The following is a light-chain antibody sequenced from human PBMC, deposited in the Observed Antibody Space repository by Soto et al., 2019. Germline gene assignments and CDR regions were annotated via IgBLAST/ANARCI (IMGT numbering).Light chain of an antibody. V-gene: IGLV2-14*01. Sequence: QSALTQPAAVSGSPGESITISCTGTTSDIGTYNYVSWFQQYSGKAPKLLIYEVNNRPSGVSNRFSGSKSGNSASLTISGLHAEDEADHYCNSMTISSTSRYVFGTGTKVTVL. CDR1: TSDIGTYNY. CDR2: EVN. CDR3: NSMTISSTSRYV. J-gene: IGLJ1*01.